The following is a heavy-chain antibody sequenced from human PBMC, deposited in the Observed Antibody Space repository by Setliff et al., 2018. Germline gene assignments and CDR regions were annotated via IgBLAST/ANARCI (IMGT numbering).Heavy chain of an antibody. D-gene: IGHD4-17*01. V-gene: IGHV3-20*04. CDR2: INWSGGSR. J-gene: IGHJ4*02. CDR3: ARAVVGYGDLYYIDC. CDR1: GFTFDVSG. Sequence: EYLRLSCGTSGFTFDVSGMSGVRQAPGKGLEWVSSINWSGGSRSYAVSVKGRFTISRDNAKNSMYLEMNSLRAEDTAFYYCARAVVGYGDLYYIDCWGQGTLVTVSS.